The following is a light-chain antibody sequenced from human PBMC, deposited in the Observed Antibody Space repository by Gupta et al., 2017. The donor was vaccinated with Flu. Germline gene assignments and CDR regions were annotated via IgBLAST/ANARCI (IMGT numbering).Light chain of an antibody. V-gene: IGKV3-11*01. CDR1: QSVSRY. CDR2: DAS. J-gene: IGKJ4*01. Sequence: VLTQSPATLSLSPGEGATLSCRASQSVSRYLAWYQQKPGQAPRLLIYDASNRAAGIPARFSGRGSGTDFTLTISSLEPEDFAVYYCQALTFGGGTKVEI. CDR3: QALT.